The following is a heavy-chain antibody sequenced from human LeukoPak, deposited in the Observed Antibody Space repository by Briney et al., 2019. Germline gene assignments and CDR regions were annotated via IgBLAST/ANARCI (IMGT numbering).Heavy chain of an antibody. J-gene: IGHJ4*02. Sequence: GGPLRLSCAASGFTFSSYAMHWVRQAPGKGLEWVAVISYDGSNKYYADSVKGRFTISRDNSKNTLYLQMNSLRAEDTAVYYCAEGGFDYWGQGTLVTVSS. D-gene: IGHD1-26*01. CDR2: ISYDGSNK. CDR3: AEGGFDY. CDR1: GFTFSSYA. V-gene: IGHV3-30-3*01.